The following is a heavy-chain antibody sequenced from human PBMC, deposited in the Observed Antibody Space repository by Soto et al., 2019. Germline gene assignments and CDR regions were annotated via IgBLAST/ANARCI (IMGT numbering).Heavy chain of an antibody. CDR3: AKGRRVGISSTLDL. J-gene: IGHJ4*02. CDR2: ISGSGSST. CDR1: GFTFSHFA. V-gene: IGHV3-23*01. Sequence: LRLSCAASGFTFSHFAMNWVRHSPGKGLEWISGISGSGSSTHDADSVQGRFIISRDNSNGTLYLQMDSLRADDSAVYYCAKGRRVGISSTLDLWGQGTPVTVSS. D-gene: IGHD2-2*01.